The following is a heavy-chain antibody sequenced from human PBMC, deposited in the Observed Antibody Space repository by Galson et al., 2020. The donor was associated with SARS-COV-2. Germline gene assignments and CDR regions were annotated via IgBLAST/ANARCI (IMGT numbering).Heavy chain of an antibody. CDR2: ISWNRDRI. J-gene: IGHJ5*02. D-gene: IGHD2-21*01. CDR1: GFTFDDYA. V-gene: IGHV3-9*01. Sequence: SLKISCATSGFTFDDYAMHRVRQAPGKGLEWVSGISWNRDRIGYADSVKGRFTISRDNAKNSLYLQMNSLRAEDTALYYCAKAYSPEPGLEPWGQGTLVTVSS. CDR3: AKAYSPEPGLEP.